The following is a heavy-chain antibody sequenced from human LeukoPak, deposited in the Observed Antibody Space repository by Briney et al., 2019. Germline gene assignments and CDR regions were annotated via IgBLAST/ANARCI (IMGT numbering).Heavy chain of an antibody. Sequence: GGSLRLSCAASGFTFSNYAMSWVRQAPGKGLEWVANIKQDGSEKYYVDSVKGRFTISRDSAKSSLYLQMNSLRAEDTAVYYCARASAAGFLYYYYYYMDVWGKGTTVTVSS. CDR2: IKQDGSEK. D-gene: IGHD6-19*01. CDR3: ARASAAGFLYYYYYYMDV. V-gene: IGHV3-7*01. J-gene: IGHJ6*03. CDR1: GFTFSNYA.